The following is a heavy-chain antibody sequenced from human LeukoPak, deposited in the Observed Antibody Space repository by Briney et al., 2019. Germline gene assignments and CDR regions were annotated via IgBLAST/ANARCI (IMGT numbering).Heavy chain of an antibody. V-gene: IGHV6-1*01. CDR3: ARIEPLGIVGATTSYFDY. J-gene: IGHJ4*02. Sequence: SQTLSLTCAISGDSVSSNSAAWNWIRQSPSRGLEWLGRTYYRSKWYNDYAVSVKSRITINPDTSKNQFSLKLSSVIAADTAVYYCARIEPLGIVGATTSYFDYWGQGTLVTVSS. CDR1: GDSVSSNSAA. D-gene: IGHD1-26*01. CDR2: TYYRSKWYN.